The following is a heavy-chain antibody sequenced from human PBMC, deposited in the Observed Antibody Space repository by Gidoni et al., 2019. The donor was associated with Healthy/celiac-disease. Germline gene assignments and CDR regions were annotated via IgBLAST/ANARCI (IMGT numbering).Heavy chain of an antibody. CDR2: IYYSGST. V-gene: IGHV4-39*01. D-gene: IGHD4-17*01. CDR1: GGSISSSSYY. CDR3: ARGGVTRRYDY. J-gene: IGHJ4*02. Sequence: QLQLQESGPGLVKPSETLSLTCTVYGGSISSSSYYWGWIRQPPGKGLEWIGSIYYSGSTYYNPSLKSRVTISVDTSKNQFSLKLSSVTAADTAVYYCARGGVTRRYDYWGQGTLVTVSS.